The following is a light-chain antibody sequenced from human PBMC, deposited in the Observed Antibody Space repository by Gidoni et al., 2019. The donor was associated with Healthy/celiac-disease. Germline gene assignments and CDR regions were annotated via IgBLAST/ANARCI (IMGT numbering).Light chain of an antibody. J-gene: IGKJ1*01. CDR1: QSISSW. V-gene: IGKV1-5*03. CDR2: RAS. Sequence: DIQMTQAPSTLSASVGVRLTITCRASQSISSWLAWYQQKPGKAPKLLIYRASSLESGVPSRFSGSGSGTEFTLTISSLQPDDFATYYCQQYNSYPWTFGQGTKVEIK. CDR3: QQYNSYPWT.